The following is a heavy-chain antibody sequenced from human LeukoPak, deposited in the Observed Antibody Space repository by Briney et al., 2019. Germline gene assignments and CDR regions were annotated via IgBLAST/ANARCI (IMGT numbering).Heavy chain of an antibody. D-gene: IGHD3-10*01. Sequence: ASVKVSCKASGYSFTSYYMHWVRQAPGQGLEWMGFINPSGSSAAYAQKFQGRLTMTRDMFTSTDYMELTSLTSDDTAVYYCAKEKYYYGSGSFGYWGQGTLVTVSS. CDR1: GYSFTSYY. CDR3: AKEKYYYGSGSFGY. J-gene: IGHJ4*02. V-gene: IGHV1-46*01. CDR2: INPSGSSA.